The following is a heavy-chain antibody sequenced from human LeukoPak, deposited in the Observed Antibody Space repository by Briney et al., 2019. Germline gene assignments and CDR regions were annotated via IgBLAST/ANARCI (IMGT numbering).Heavy chain of an antibody. CDR1: GFTFSNYG. CDR3: AKDICGGNCYPHGGY. J-gene: IGHJ4*02. V-gene: IGHV3-30*02. D-gene: IGHD2-21*01. Sequence: GGSLRLSCAASGFTFSNYGMHWVRQAPGKGLEWVAFIPYDGSNKYYADSLQGRLTISRDNSMNTLCLQMSSLRAEDTARYYCAKDICGGNCYPHGGYWGQGTLVTVSS. CDR2: IPYDGSNK.